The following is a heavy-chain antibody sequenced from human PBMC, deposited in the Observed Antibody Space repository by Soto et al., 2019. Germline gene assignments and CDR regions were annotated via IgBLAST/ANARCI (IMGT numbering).Heavy chain of an antibody. D-gene: IGHD6-19*01. J-gene: IGHJ4*02. V-gene: IGHV3-30-3*01. CDR3: ARDTRYSSGYYAS. CDR2: TSYDGTSK. Sequence: QVQLVESGGGVVQPGRSLRLSCAASGFIFSSDAMHWVRQAPGKGLEWVAVTSYDGTSKYYADSVKGRFLISRDNFKNTLYLQMNSLRPEDTAVYYCARDTRYSSGYYASWGQGTLVTVSS. CDR1: GFIFSSDA.